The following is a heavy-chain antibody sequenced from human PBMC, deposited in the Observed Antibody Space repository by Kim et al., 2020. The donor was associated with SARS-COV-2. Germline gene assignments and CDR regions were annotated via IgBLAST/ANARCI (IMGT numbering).Heavy chain of an antibody. CDR3: ARLKIKPGYSYGYGHIFYYYYGMDV. CDR1: GGSISSSSYY. V-gene: IGHV4-39*01. J-gene: IGHJ6*02. D-gene: IGHD5-18*01. CDR2: IYYSGST. Sequence: SETLSLTCTVSGGSISSSSYYWGWIRQPPGKGLEWIGSIYYSGSTYYNPSLKSRVTISVDTSKNQFSLKLSSVTAADTAVYYCARLKIKPGYSYGYGHIFYYYYGMDVWGQGTTVTVSS.